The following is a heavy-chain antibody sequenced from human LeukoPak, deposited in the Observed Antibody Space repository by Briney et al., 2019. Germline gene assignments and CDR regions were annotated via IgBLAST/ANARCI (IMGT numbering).Heavy chain of an antibody. V-gene: IGHV3-48*03. CDR1: GFTFSSYE. Sequence: GGSLRLSCAAPGFTFSSYEVDWVRQAPGKGLGWVSYIRSSGSTISYADSVKDRFTSSRDTAKNSLYLQMNSLRAEDTAVYYCAERGITMIGGVWGKGTTVTISS. J-gene: IGHJ6*04. CDR3: AERGITMIGGV. CDR2: IRSSGSTI. D-gene: IGHD3-10*02.